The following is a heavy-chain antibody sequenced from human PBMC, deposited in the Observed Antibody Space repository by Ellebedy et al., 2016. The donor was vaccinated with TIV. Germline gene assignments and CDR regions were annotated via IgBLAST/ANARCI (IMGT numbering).Heavy chain of an antibody. Sequence: GESLKISCAAWGFSFSNFWMSWVHQAPGKGLEWVAHIKTDGSETYYVDSVKGRFTISRENAKNALFLQMDGLRVDDSAVYYCVGFGVFNLWGQGAPVTVSS. D-gene: IGHD3-3*01. V-gene: IGHV3-7*01. CDR1: GFSFSNFW. CDR2: IKTDGSET. J-gene: IGHJ5*02. CDR3: VGFGVFNL.